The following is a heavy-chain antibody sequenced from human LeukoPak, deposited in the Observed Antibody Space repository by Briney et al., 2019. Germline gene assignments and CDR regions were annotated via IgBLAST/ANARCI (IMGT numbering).Heavy chain of an antibody. D-gene: IGHD3-10*01. Sequence: GGSLRLSCAASGFTFSSYAIHWVRQAPGKGLEWVAVISYDGSNKYYADSVKGRFTISRDNSKNTLYPQMNSLRAEDTAVYYCARVGGTTEWFGELFLPFDYWGQGTLVTVSS. J-gene: IGHJ4*02. CDR2: ISYDGSNK. CDR3: ARVGGTTEWFGELFLPFDY. V-gene: IGHV3-30-3*01. CDR1: GFTFSSYA.